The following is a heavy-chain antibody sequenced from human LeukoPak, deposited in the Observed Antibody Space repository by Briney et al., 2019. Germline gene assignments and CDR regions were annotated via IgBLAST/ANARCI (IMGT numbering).Heavy chain of an antibody. Sequence: GGSLRLSCAASGFTFSSYAMSWVRQAPGKGLEWGSAISGSGGSTYYADSVKGRFTISRDNSKNTLYLQMNSLRAEDTPVYYCAKPASIFGSFDPWGQGTLVTVSS. CDR3: AKPASIFGSFDP. CDR2: ISGSGGST. D-gene: IGHD2/OR15-2a*01. V-gene: IGHV3-23*01. CDR1: GFTFSSYA. J-gene: IGHJ5*02.